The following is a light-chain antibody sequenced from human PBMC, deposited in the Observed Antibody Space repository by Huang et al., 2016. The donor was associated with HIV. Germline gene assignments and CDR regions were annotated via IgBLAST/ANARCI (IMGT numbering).Light chain of an antibody. V-gene: IGKV1-39*01. CDR3: QQSYNVPRT. CDR2: GSS. CDR1: QNSNKY. Sequence: DIRMTQSPSSLSASVGDRVIITCRTSQNSNKYLNWYQQRPGKAPKRWSYGSSTLQGGVSARGSGSGSGTDFTRTIESLQPEETAMYYCQQSYNVPRTFGQGT. J-gene: IGKJ2*01.